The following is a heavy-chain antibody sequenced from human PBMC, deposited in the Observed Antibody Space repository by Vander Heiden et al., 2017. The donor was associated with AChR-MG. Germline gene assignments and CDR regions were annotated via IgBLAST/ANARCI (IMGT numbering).Heavy chain of an antibody. CDR3: AREGEMATIKIGRDAFDI. D-gene: IGHD5-12*01. CDR1: GYSFTSYW. V-gene: IGHV5-51*01. CDR2: IYPGDSDT. J-gene: IGHJ3*02. Sequence: EVQLVQSGAEVKQPGESLKITCTGSGYSFTSYWFGWVRPMPGKGLGWMGIIYPGDSDTRYSPSFQGQVTISADKSISTAYLQWSSLKASDTAMYYCAREGEMATIKIGRDAFDIWGQGTMVTVSS.